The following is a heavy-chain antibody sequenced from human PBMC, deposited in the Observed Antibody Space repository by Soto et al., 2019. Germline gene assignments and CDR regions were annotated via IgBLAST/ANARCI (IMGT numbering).Heavy chain of an antibody. CDR3: ARDEGIAAAGTEYYFDY. CDR1: GYTFTGYY. Sequence: GASVKVSCKASGYTFTGYYMHWVRQAPGQGLEWMGWINPNSGGTNYAQKFQGRVTMTRDTSISTAYMELSRLRSDDTAVYYCARDEGIAAAGTEYYFDYWGQGTLVTVSP. CDR2: INPNSGGT. V-gene: IGHV1-2*02. J-gene: IGHJ4*02. D-gene: IGHD6-13*01.